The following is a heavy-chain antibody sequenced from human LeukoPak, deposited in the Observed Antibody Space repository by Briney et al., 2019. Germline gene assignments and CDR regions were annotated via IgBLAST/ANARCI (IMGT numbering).Heavy chain of an antibody. V-gene: IGHV4-34*01. D-gene: IGHD3-3*01. CDR1: GGSFSGYY. CDR3: ARSKLRITIFGVAMPDGMDV. J-gene: IGHJ6*02. Sequence: PSETLSLTCAVYGGSFSGYYWSWIRQPPGQGLEWIGEINHSGSTNYNPSLKSRVTISVDTSKNQFSLKLSSVTAADTAVYYCARSKLRITIFGVAMPDGMDVWGQGTTVTVSS. CDR2: INHSGST.